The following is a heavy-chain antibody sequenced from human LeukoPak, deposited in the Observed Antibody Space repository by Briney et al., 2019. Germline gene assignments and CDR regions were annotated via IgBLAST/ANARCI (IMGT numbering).Heavy chain of an antibody. CDR1: GFTFSTYW. Sequence: QPGGSLRLSCAASGFTFSTYWMSWVRQAPVKGLEWVANIKQDGSEKYYVDSAKGRFTVSRDNAKNSLFLQMNSLRVEDTAVYYCARFQGGGWDVWGQGTTVTVSS. CDR3: ARFQGGGWDV. CDR2: IKQDGSEK. D-gene: IGHD6-25*01. V-gene: IGHV3-7*01. J-gene: IGHJ6*02.